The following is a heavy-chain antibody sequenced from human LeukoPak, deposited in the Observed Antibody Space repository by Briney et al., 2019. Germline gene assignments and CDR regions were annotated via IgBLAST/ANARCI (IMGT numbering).Heavy chain of an antibody. D-gene: IGHD2-2*02. J-gene: IGHJ5*02. Sequence: GASVKVSCKASGYTFTSYDISWVRQAPGQGLEWLGWISAYNGNTNYAQKFQGRVNMTTHTSTSTAYMDLRSLRSDDTAVYYCARFAAITPVGPFNWFDPWGQGTLVTVSS. CDR1: GYTFTSYD. V-gene: IGHV1-18*01. CDR3: ARFAAITPVGPFNWFDP. CDR2: ISAYNGNT.